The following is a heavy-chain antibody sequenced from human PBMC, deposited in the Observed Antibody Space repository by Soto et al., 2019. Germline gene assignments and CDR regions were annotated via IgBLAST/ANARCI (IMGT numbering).Heavy chain of an antibody. Sequence: PSETLSLTCTVSGGSFSLNYLALIRQPQGKGLEWVGYIYFGGTTSYNPSLKSRVTISLETSNSQFSLKLISVTAADTAVYYCAIHPPGDKCGWAAFDIWGQGTMVTVSS. V-gene: IGHV4-59*08. CDR3: AIHPPGDKCGWAAFDI. D-gene: IGHD2-21*01. CDR1: GGSFSLNY. CDR2: IYFGGTT. J-gene: IGHJ3*02.